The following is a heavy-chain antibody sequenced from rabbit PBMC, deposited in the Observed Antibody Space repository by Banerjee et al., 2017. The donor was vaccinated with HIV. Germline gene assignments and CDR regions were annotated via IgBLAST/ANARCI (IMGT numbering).Heavy chain of an antibody. CDR1: GFSFTNKYV. Sequence: QEQLVESGGDLVKPEGSLTLTCTASGFSFTNKYVMCWVRQAPGKGLQWIACINTSSGNTVYATWAKGRFTISRTSSTTVALQMTSLTAADTATYFCARDLAVVIGWNFDLWGPGTLVTVS. J-gene: IGHJ4*01. D-gene: IGHD1-1*01. V-gene: IGHV1S45*01. CDR2: INTSSGNT. CDR3: ARDLAVVIGWNFDL.